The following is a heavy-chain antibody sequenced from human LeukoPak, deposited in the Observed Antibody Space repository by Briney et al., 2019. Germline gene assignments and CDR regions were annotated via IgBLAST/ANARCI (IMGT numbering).Heavy chain of an antibody. CDR2: IYYSGST. V-gene: IGHV4-39*01. Sequence: SETLSLTCTVSGGSISSSSYYWGWIRQPPGEGLEWIGSIYYSGSTYYNPSLKSRVTISVDTSKNQFSLKLSSVTAADTAVYYCARLWFGEMIFDYWGQGTLVTVSS. CDR3: ARLWFGEMIFDY. D-gene: IGHD3-10*01. J-gene: IGHJ4*02. CDR1: GGSISSSSYY.